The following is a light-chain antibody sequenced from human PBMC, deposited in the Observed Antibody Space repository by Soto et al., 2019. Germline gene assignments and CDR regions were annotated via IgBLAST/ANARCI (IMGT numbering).Light chain of an antibody. Sequence: EIVLTQSPGTLSLSPGERATLSCRASQSVSSSYLAWYQQKPGQAPRLLIYGASSRAPGIPDRFSGSGSGTDFTLTISRLEPEDFAVYYCQQYGSSLPWTFGQGTKVEIK. V-gene: IGKV3-20*01. CDR1: QSVSSSY. J-gene: IGKJ1*01. CDR3: QQYGSSLPWT. CDR2: GAS.